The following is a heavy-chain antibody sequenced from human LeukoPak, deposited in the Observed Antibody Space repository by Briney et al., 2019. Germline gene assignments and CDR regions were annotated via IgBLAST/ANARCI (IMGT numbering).Heavy chain of an antibody. Sequence: PSETLSLTCTVSGGSISSYYWSWIRQPPGKGLEWIGYIYYSGSTNYNPSLKSRVTISVDTSKNQFSLKLSSVTAADTAVHYCARLGPIYSSSPAYWFDPWGQGTLVTVSS. CDR3: ARLGPIYSSSPAYWFDP. CDR1: GGSISSYY. V-gene: IGHV4-59*01. D-gene: IGHD6-13*01. J-gene: IGHJ5*02. CDR2: IYYSGST.